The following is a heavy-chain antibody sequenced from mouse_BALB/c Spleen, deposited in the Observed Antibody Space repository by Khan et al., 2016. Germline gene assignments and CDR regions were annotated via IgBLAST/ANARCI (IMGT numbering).Heavy chain of an antibody. CDR1: GFTFSTYG. Sequence: EVELVESGGGLVQPGGSLKLSCAATGFTFSTYGMSWVRQTPDKRLELVATINSNGGSTYYPDSVKGRFTISRDNAKNTLYLQRSSLTAEATAMYYCERENYRYDFDYWGQGTTLTGAS. D-gene: IGHD2-14*01. J-gene: IGHJ2*01. CDR3: ERENYRYDFDY. CDR2: INSNGGST. V-gene: IGHV5-6-3*01.